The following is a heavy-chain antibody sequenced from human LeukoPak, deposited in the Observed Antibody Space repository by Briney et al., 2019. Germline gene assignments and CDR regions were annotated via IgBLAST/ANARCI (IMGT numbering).Heavy chain of an antibody. Sequence: ASVKVSCKASGYTFTSYDINWVRQATGQGLEWMGWMNPNSGNTGYAQKFQGRVTMTRNTSISTAYMELSSLRSEDTAVYYCASASSGYYYDNWFDPWGQGTWSPSPQ. V-gene: IGHV1-8*01. CDR1: GYTFTSYD. CDR2: MNPNSGNT. D-gene: IGHD3-22*01. J-gene: IGHJ5*02. CDR3: ASASSGYYYDNWFDP.